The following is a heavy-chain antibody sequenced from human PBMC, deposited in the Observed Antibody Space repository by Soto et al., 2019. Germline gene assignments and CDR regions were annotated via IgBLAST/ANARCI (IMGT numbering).Heavy chain of an antibody. Sequence: ASVKVSCKVSGYTLTELSMHWVRQAPGKGLEWMGGFDPEDGETIYAQKFQGRVTMTEDTSTGTAYMELSSLRSEDTAVYYCATDRIAAAGNNYYYYYGMDVWGQGTTVTVSS. CDR3: ATDRIAAAGNNYYYYYGMDV. CDR1: GYTLTELS. CDR2: FDPEDGET. J-gene: IGHJ6*02. V-gene: IGHV1-24*01. D-gene: IGHD6-13*01.